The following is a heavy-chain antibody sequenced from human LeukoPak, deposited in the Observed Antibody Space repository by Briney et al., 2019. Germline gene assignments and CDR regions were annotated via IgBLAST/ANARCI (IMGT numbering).Heavy chain of an antibody. Sequence: SLRLSCAASGFTLDEYAMHWVRQAPGKGLEWASGISWSSVNIGYADSVKGRFTMSRDNAKNTLSLEMNSLRSEDTALYYCAKALKRYCSGATCYHSDYWGQGTLVTVSS. V-gene: IGHV3-9*01. CDR2: ISWSSVNI. CDR3: AKALKRYCSGATCYHSDY. CDR1: GFTLDEYA. D-gene: IGHD2-15*01. J-gene: IGHJ4*02.